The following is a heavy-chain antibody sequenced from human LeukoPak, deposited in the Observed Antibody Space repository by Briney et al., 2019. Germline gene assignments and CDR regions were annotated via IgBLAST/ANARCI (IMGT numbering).Heavy chain of an antibody. CDR3: ARALDDYDYVWGSYRFSPAFDY. Sequence: SETLSLTCTVSGGSISSGDYYWSWIRQRPGKGLEWIGYIYYSGSTYYNPSLKSRVTISVDTSKNQFSLKLSSVTAADTAVYYCARALDDYDYVWGSYRFSPAFDYWGQETLVTVSS. J-gene: IGHJ4*02. D-gene: IGHD3-16*02. CDR2: IYYSGST. V-gene: IGHV4-31*03. CDR1: GGSISSGDYY.